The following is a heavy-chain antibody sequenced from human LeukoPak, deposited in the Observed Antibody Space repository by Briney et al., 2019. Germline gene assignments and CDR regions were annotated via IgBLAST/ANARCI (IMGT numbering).Heavy chain of an antibody. D-gene: IGHD6-13*01. V-gene: IGHV4-30-4*01. CDR1: GGSITTADYY. CDR3: ARHGRTGYFYY. Sequence: SETLSLTCTVSGGSITTADYYWSWIRQPPGKGLEWIGNMFYTGSTYYNPSLTSRVTMSIDTSKNRFSLMLTSVTASDTAVYYCARHGRTGYFYYWGQGTLVTVSS. J-gene: IGHJ4*02. CDR2: MFYTGST.